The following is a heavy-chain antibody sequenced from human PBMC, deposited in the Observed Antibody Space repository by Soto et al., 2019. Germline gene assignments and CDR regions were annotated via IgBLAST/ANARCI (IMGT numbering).Heavy chain of an antibody. CDR1: GGTFSSYA. CDR2: IIPIFGTA. Sequence: QVQLVQSGAEVKKPGSSVKVSCKASGGTFSSYAISWVRQAPGQGLEWMGGIIPIFGTANYAQKFQGRVTITADESTSTAYIELSRLRAEETAVYYCARGLGWELSQYYAMDVWGQGTKVTVSS. CDR3: ARGLGWELSQYYAMDV. J-gene: IGHJ6*02. V-gene: IGHV1-69*12. D-gene: IGHD1-26*01.